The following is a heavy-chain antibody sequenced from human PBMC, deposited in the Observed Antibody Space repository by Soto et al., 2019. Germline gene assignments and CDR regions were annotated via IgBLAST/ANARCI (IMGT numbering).Heavy chain of an antibody. V-gene: IGHV4-30-4*01. D-gene: IGHD3-3*01. CDR1: GGSISCGDYY. J-gene: IGHJ4*02. Sequence: SETLSLTCTVSGGSISCGDYYWSWIRQPPGKGLQWIGYIYYSGSTYYNPSLKSRVTISVDTSKNQFSLKLSSVTAADTAVYYCARVMRDHDAFWSGYYDYYWGQGTLVSVSS. CDR3: ARVMRDHDAFWSGYYDYY. CDR2: IYYSGST.